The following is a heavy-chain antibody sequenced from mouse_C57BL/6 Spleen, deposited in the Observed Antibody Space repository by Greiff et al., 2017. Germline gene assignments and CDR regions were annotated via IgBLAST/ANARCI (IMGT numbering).Heavy chain of an antibody. V-gene: IGHV1-66*01. CDR2: IYPGSGNN. D-gene: IGHD1-1*01. CDR3: ARLHYYGRSNYAMDY. J-gene: IGHJ4*01. CDR1: GYSLTSYY. Sequence: QVQLQQSGPELVKPAASVKISCKASGYSLTSYYIHWVKQRPGQGLEWIGWIYPGSGNNKYNEKFKGKATLTADTSSSTAYMQLSSLTSEDSAVYDGARLHYYGRSNYAMDYWGQGTSVTVSS.